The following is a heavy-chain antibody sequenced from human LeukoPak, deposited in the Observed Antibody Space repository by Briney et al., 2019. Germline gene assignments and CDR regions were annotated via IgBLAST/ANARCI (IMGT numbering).Heavy chain of an antibody. V-gene: IGHV5-51*01. Sequence: GASLQISCQCSGSTFTNHWIGWVRQLPGKGLEWMGIIYPGDSETKYSPSFQGQVTISADNSISTAYLQWSSLKASDTTMYYCARRPYDSGSYADYWGQGTLVTVSS. CDR2: IYPGDSET. J-gene: IGHJ4*02. CDR1: GSTFTNHW. CDR3: ARRPYDSGSYADY. D-gene: IGHD3-10*01.